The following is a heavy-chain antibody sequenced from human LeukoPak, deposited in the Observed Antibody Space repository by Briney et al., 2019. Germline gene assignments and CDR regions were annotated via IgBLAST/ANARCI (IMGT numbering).Heavy chain of an antibody. CDR3: ARDGGMDV. V-gene: IGHV1-2*02. CDR2: INLNSGVT. Sequence: ASVKVSLKCSVYTFPDHPLHWVGPPPGQGLEWMGWINLNSGVTNCPQKFQGRVNLTRDTSIRTAYLELSRLRSDDTAVYYCARDGGMDVWGQGTTVTVSS. J-gene: IGHJ6*02. CDR1: VYTFPDHP.